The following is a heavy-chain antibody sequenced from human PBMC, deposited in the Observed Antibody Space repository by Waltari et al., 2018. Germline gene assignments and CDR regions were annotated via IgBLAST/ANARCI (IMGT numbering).Heavy chain of an antibody. J-gene: IGHJ3*02. CDR1: GGSISSYY. CDR3: ARDQSDSSSWSLDAFDI. D-gene: IGHD6-13*01. CDR2: IYYSGST. Sequence: QVQLQESGPGLVKPSETLSLTCTVSGGSISSYYWSWIRQPPGKGLERIGYIYYSGSTNYNPSLKSRVTISVDTSKNQFSLKLSSVTAADTAVYYCARDQSDSSSWSLDAFDIWGQGTMVTVSS. V-gene: IGHV4-59*01.